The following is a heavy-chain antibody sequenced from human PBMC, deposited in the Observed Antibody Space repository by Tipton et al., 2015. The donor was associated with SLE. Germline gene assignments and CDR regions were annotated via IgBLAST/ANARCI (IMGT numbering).Heavy chain of an antibody. D-gene: IGHD2-21*01. V-gene: IGHV4-4*07. CDR2: IHSSGST. CDR3: ARDHVGDYCAGDCYPSGLLDS. J-gene: IGHJ4*02. Sequence: TLSLTCTVFGGSISSYYWSWIRQPAGKGLEWIGQIHSSGSTSYNPSLKSRVTISLDTSKNQFSLKLSSVTAANTAVYYCARDHVGDYCAGDCYPSGLLDSWGQGTLVTVSS. CDR1: GGSISSYY.